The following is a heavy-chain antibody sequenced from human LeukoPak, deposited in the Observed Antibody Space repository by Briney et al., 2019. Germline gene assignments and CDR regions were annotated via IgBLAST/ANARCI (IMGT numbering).Heavy chain of an antibody. CDR3: ARDNEQRARGALDY. D-gene: IGHD6-25*01. CDR2: INPSGGSL. J-gene: IGHJ4*02. V-gene: IGHV1-46*01. CDR1: GYTVSSYY. Sequence: ASVKVSCKASGYTVSSYYIHWVRQAPGQGLEWMGIINPSGGSLRYAQDFQGRVTLTRDTSTSTVYMELSSLRSADTAVYYCARDNEQRARGALDYWGQGTLVSVSS.